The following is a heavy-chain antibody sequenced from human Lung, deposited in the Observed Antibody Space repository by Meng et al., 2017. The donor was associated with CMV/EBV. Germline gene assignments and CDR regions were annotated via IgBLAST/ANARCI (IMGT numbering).Heavy chain of an antibody. D-gene: IGHD3-3*01. J-gene: IGHJ6*01. Sequence: ASXXVSXKASGYTFTGYYMHWVRQAPGQGLEWMGWINPNSGGTNYAQKFQGRVTMTRDTSISTAYMELSRLRSDDTAVYYCARPGRDFWSGYRAHLLMDVWXPGNTV. CDR3: ARPGRDFWSGYRAHLLMDV. CDR2: INPNSGGT. V-gene: IGHV1-2*02. CDR1: GYTFTGYY.